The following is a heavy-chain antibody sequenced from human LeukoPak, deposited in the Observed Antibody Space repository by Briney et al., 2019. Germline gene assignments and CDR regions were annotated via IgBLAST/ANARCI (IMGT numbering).Heavy chain of an antibody. Sequence: ASVKVSCKASGYTFTSYGTSWVRQAPGQGPERMGWISGYNGNTNYAQKFQGRVTMTTDTSTSTAYMEVRGLRSDDTAIYYCARDRSTAAHQYWGQGTLVTVSS. CDR3: ARDRSTAAHQY. CDR2: ISGYNGNT. J-gene: IGHJ4*02. D-gene: IGHD2-2*01. V-gene: IGHV1-18*01. CDR1: GYTFTSYG.